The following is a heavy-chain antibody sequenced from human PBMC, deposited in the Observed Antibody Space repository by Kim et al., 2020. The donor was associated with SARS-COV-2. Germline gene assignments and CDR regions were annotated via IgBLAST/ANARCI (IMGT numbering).Heavy chain of an antibody. V-gene: IGHV7-4-1*02. CDR2: INTNTGNP. CDR3: ARTLYSSDVQLGGYYSYYAMDV. CDR1: GYTFTSYA. J-gene: IGHJ6*04. Sequence: ASVKVSCKASGYTFTSYAMNWVRQAPGQGLEWMGWINTNTGNPTYAQGFTGRFVFSLDTSVSTAYLQISSLKAEDTAVYYCARTLYSSDVQLGGYYSYYAMDVWGKGHTVTVSS. D-gene: IGHD6-19*01.